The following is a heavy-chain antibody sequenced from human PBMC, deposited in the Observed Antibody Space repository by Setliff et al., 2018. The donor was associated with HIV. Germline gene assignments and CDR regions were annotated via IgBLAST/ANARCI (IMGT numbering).Heavy chain of an antibody. CDR2: SYHTGST. CDR3: ARHVTGAAYWNFFDY. Sequence: TETLSLTCAVFGYSISSGNYWGWIRQPPGKGLEWIGSSYHTGSTYYNPSPKSRVTMSVDTSKNQFSLKVSSVTAADTAVYYCARHVTGAAYWNFFDYWGQGTLVTVSS. D-gene: IGHD1-26*01. J-gene: IGHJ4*02. CDR1: GYSISSGNY. V-gene: IGHV4-38-2*01.